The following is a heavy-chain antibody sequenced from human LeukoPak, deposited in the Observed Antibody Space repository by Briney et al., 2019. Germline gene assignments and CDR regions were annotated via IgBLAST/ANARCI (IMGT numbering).Heavy chain of an antibody. CDR2: IWYAGSNK. CDR3: ARGSYYYGSGSYDY. D-gene: IGHD3-10*01. V-gene: IGHV3-33*01. CDR1: GFIFSSYG. Sequence: PGGSLRLSCAASGFIFSSYGMHWVRQAPGKGLEWVAVIWYAGSNKYYADSVKGRFTISRDNSKNTLYLQMESLRVEDTAVYYCARGSYYYGSGSYDYWGQGTLVTVSS. J-gene: IGHJ4*02.